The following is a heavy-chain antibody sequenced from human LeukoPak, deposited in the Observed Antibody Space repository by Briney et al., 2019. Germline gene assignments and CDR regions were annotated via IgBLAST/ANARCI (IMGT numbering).Heavy chain of an antibody. D-gene: IGHD5-24*01. J-gene: IGHJ4*02. CDR2: INPSGGST. CDR1: GGTFSSYA. CDR3: ARAEKMAAPFFDY. V-gene: IGHV1-46*01. Sequence: ASVKVSCKASGGTFSSYAISWVRQAPGQGLEWMGIINPSGGSTSYAQKFQGRVTMTRDMSTSTVYMELSSLRSEDTAVYYCARAEKMAAPFFDYWGQGTLVTVSS.